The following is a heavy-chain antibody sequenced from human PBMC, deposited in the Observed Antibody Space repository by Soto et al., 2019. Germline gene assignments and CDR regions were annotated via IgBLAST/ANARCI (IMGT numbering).Heavy chain of an antibody. CDR2: ISWNSVTI. J-gene: IGHJ5*02. D-gene: IGHD6-13*01. CDR1: GFTFDDYA. V-gene: IGHV3-9*01. Sequence: EVQLVESGGGLVQPGRSLRLSCAASGFTFDDYAMFWVRQAPGKGLEWVSGISWNSVTIGYADSVKGRFTISRDNAKNSLYLEMNSLRAEDTALYYCAKSYSSSWYANWFAPWGQGTLVTVSS. CDR3: AKSYSSSWYANWFAP.